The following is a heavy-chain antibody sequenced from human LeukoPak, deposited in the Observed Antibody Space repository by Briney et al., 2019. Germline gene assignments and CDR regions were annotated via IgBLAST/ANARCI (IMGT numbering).Heavy chain of an antibody. Sequence: SETLSLTCTVSVGSLSSSSYYWGWIRQPPGKGLEWIGNIYYTWSTYYNPSLKSRVTISLDTSKNQFSLELTSVTAADTAVYYCARHASVSGNWPRPLHYWGQGSLVTVSS. CDR1: VGSLSSSSYY. V-gene: IGHV4-39*01. J-gene: IGHJ4*02. D-gene: IGHD6-19*01. CDR3: ARHASVSGNWPRPLHY. CDR2: IYYTWST.